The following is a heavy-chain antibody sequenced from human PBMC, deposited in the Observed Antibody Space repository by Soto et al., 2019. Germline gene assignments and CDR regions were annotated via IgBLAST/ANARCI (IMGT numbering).Heavy chain of an antibody. CDR1: GGSISSYY. CDR3: ASHYYYDNSGYYFFDK. J-gene: IGHJ4*02. Sequence: PSETLSLTCTVSGGSISSYYWSWIRQPPGKGLEWIGFLYFDGATNYNPSLKSRVTVSSDTSKNQFSLNLTSVTAADTAVYYCASHYYYDNSGYYFFDKWGQGALVTVSS. D-gene: IGHD3-22*01. CDR2: LYFDGAT. V-gene: IGHV4-59*01.